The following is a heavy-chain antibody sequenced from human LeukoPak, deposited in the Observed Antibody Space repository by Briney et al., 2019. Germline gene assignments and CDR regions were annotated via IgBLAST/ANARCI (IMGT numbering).Heavy chain of an antibody. Sequence: IPSGTLSLTCAVSGGSISSNWWSWVRQPPGKGLGWIGEIEDRGNTNYNPSPKSRVTISVDKSKNQFSLKLSSLTAADTAVYYCAGAGTYYLDNWGQGTLVTVSS. CDR3: AGAGTYYLDN. V-gene: IGHV4-4*02. CDR2: IEDRGNT. CDR1: GGSISSNW. D-gene: IGHD3-10*01. J-gene: IGHJ4*02.